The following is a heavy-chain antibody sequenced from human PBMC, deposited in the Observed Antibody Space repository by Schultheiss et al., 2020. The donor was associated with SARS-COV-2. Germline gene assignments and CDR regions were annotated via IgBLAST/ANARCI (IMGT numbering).Heavy chain of an antibody. D-gene: IGHD2-2*02. J-gene: IGHJ5*02. V-gene: IGHV4-61*01. CDR1: GYSISSGYY. Sequence: SETLSLTCAVSGYSISSGYYWSWIRQPPGKGLEWIGYIYYSGSTNYNPSLKSRVTISVDTSKNQFSLKLSSVTAADTAVYYCASVGYCSSTSCYTDWFDPWGQGTLVTVSS. CDR2: IYYSGST. CDR3: ASVGYCSSTSCYTDWFDP.